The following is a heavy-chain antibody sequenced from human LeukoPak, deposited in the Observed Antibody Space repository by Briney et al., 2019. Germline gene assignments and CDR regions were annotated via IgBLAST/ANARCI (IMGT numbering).Heavy chain of an antibody. CDR3: AKDLGRYRNNYFDY. J-gene: IGHJ4*02. CDR2: ISGSGGGT. V-gene: IGHV3-23*01. D-gene: IGHD1-26*01. CDR1: GFTFSSYA. Sequence: GGSLRLSCAASGFTFSSYAMSWVRQAPEKGLEWVSTISGSGGGTYYADSVKGRFTISRGDSKNTLYLQMNSLRAEDTAVYYCAKDLGRYRNNYFDYWGQGTLVTVSS.